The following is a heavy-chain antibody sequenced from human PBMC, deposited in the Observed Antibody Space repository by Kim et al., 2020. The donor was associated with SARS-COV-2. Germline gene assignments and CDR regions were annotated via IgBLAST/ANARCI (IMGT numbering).Heavy chain of an antibody. D-gene: IGHD5-18*01. Sequence: SETLSLTCTVSGGSISSSSYYWGWIRQPPGKGLEWIGSIYYSGSTYYNPSLKSRVTISVDTSKNQFSLKLSSVTAADTAVYYCARHRSQEMATADFDYWG. CDR2: IYYSGST. CDR3: ARHRSQEMATADFDY. CDR1: GGSISSSSYY. J-gene: IGHJ4*01. V-gene: IGHV4-39*01.